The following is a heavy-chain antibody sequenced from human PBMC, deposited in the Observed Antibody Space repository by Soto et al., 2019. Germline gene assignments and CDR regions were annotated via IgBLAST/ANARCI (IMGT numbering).Heavy chain of an antibody. CDR3: ARDLQVTTLNPYWYFDL. Sequence: QVQLQESGPGLVKPSQTLSLTCTVSGGSISSGGYYWTWMRQHPGKGPEWIGYIYYSGSTYYNPSLKRRITMSIYTSKNQFSLKLSSVTAADTAVYYCARDLQVTTLNPYWYFDLWGRGTLVTVSS. J-gene: IGHJ2*01. D-gene: IGHD4-17*01. CDR1: GGSISSGGYY. CDR2: IYYSGST. V-gene: IGHV4-31*03.